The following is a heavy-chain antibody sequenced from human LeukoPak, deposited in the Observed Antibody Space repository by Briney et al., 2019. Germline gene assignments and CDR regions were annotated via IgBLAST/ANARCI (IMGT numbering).Heavy chain of an antibody. J-gene: IGHJ6*03. CDR3: ARVFDSGSQAYFYYMDV. CDR2: INHSGST. CDR1: GGSFSGYY. V-gene: IGHV4-34*01. D-gene: IGHD3-10*01. Sequence: SETLSLTCAVYGGSFSGYYWSWIRQPPGKGLEWIGEINHSGSTNYNPSLKSRVTMSVDTSKNQFSLKVSTVTAADTAVYYCARVFDSGSQAYFYYMDVWGKGTTVTISS.